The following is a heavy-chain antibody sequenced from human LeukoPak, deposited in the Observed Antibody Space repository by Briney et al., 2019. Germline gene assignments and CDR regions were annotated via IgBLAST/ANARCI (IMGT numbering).Heavy chain of an antibody. CDR3: AREITDTPDAFDI. V-gene: IGHV3-48*03. Sequence: PGGSLRLSCAASGFSVSSNYMNWVRQGPGKGLEWVSYISSGASVIKYADSVKGRFTVSRDNAKNSLYLQLNSLRAEDTAIYYCAREITDTPDAFDIWGQGTMVTVSS. CDR2: ISSGASVI. CDR1: GFSVSSNY. D-gene: IGHD3-10*01. J-gene: IGHJ3*02.